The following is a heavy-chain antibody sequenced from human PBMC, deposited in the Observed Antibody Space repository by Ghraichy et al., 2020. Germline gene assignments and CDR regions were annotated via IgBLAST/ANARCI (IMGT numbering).Heavy chain of an antibody. CDR1: GFTFSNAW. Sequence: GGSLRLSCAASGFTFSNAWMSWVRQAPGKGLEWVGRIKSKTDGGTTDYAAPVKGRFTISRDDSKNTLYLQMNSLKTEDTAVYYCTTTHYDYVWGSYRSPQSDYWGQGTLVTVSS. J-gene: IGHJ4*02. V-gene: IGHV3-15*01. CDR2: IKSKTDGGTT. D-gene: IGHD3-16*02. CDR3: TTTHYDYVWGSYRSPQSDY.